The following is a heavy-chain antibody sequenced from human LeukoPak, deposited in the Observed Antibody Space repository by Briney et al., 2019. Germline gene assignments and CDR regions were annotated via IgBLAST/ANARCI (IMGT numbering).Heavy chain of an antibody. CDR1: GFTFDDYA. Sequence: GGSLRLSCAASGFTFDDYAMHWVRQAPGKGLEWVSGISWNSGSIGYADSVKGRFTISRDNAKNSLYLQMNSLRAEDTAVYYCARDRAPEAFDIWGQGAKVTVAS. CDR3: ARDRAPEAFDI. CDR2: ISWNSGSI. D-gene: IGHD1-14*01. J-gene: IGHJ3*02. V-gene: IGHV3-9*01.